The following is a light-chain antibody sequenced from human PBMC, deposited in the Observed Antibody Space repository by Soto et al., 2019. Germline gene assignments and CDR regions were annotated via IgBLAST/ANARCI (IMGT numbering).Light chain of an antibody. CDR1: QSISTW. V-gene: IGKV1-5*03. J-gene: IGKJ2*01. CDR2: KAS. CDR3: QQYNSYLYT. Sequence: DIQMTQSPSTLSASVGDRVTITCRASQSISTWLAWYQQKPGKAPKLLIYKASSLESGVPSRFSGSGSWTEFTLTISSLQPDDCATYYCQQYNSYLYTFGQGTKLEIK.